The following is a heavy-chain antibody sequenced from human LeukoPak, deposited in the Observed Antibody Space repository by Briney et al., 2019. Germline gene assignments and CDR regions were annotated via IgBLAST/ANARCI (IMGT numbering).Heavy chain of an antibody. V-gene: IGHV4-59*12. CDR3: ARSTIGDY. CDR1: GGSISSYY. D-gene: IGHD5/OR15-5a*01. CDR2: IYYSGST. J-gene: IGHJ4*02. Sequence: THSETLSLTCTVSGGSISSYYWSWIRQPPGKGLEWIGYIYYSGSTNYNPSLKSRVTISVDTSKNQFSLKLSSVTAADTAVYYCARSTIGDYWGQGTLVTVSS.